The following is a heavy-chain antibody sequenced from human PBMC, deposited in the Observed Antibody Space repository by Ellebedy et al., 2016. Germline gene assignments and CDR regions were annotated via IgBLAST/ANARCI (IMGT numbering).Heavy chain of an antibody. CDR1: GFTFSSYA. CDR3: ARDSTRGYGMDV. D-gene: IGHD2/OR15-2a*01. V-gene: IGHV3-64*04. Sequence: GGSLRLXCSASGFTFSSYAMHWVRQAPGKGLEYVSAISSNGGSTYYADSVKGRFTISRDNAKNSLYLQMNSLRAEDTAVYYCARDSTRGYGMDVWGQGTTVTVSS. J-gene: IGHJ6*02. CDR2: ISSNGGST.